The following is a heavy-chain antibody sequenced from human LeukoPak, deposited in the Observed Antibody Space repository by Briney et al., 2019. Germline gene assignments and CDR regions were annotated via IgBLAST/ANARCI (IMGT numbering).Heavy chain of an antibody. D-gene: IGHD6-13*01. CDR1: GFTFSNYA. CDR3: ARSGIAAADYYYMDV. Sequence: GGSLRLSCGASGFTFSNYAMNWVRQAPGKGLEWVSVISGGGGSTYFADSVKGRFTISRDNAKNSLYLQMNSLRAEDTAVCYCARSGIAAADYYYMDVWGKGTTVTVSS. J-gene: IGHJ6*03. CDR2: ISGGGGST. V-gene: IGHV3-23*01.